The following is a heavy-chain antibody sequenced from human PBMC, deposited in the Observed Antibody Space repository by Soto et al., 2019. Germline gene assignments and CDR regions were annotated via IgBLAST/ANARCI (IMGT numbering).Heavy chain of an antibody. CDR3: ATSVGIAPTGEDGMDV. J-gene: IGHJ6*02. D-gene: IGHD2-8*02. CDR1: GGTFSIYG. V-gene: IGHV1-69*13. Sequence: ASVKVSCKASGGTFSIYGVSWVRQAPGQGPEWIGGIIPILTTPNYAQKYQGRVTIVADESTTAVYMELSSLKFEDTAVYYCATSVGIAPTGEDGMDVWGQGTSVTVSS. CDR2: IIPILTTP.